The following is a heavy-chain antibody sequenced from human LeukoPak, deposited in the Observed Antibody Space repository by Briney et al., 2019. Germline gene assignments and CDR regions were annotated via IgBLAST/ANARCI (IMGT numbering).Heavy chain of an antibody. CDR2: IYYTGVI. CDR1: GDSISEYY. J-gene: IGHJ4*02. CDR3: AKNAGRGRPSDY. Sequence: SETLSLTCTVSGDSISEYYWSWVRQPPGKGPEWIGYIYYTGVINYNPSLKSRVTISLDTSRNELSLKLKALTAADTATYYCAKNAGRGRPSDYWSQGTLVTVSS. V-gene: IGHV4-59*01. D-gene: IGHD1-26*01.